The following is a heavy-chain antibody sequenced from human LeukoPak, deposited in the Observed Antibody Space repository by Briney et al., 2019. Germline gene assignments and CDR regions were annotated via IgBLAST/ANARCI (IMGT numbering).Heavy chain of an antibody. CDR3: ARDWDGYNLYFDY. V-gene: IGHV3-23*01. CDR1: GVTLSSYA. J-gene: IGHJ4*02. Sequence: GGSLRLSCAASGVTLSSYAMSWARQAPGKGLEWVSGISSSGSGGNTYYADPVKGRFTISRDNSKNTLYLQMNSLRAEDTAVYYCARDWDGYNLYFDYWGQGTLVTVSS. D-gene: IGHD5-24*01. CDR2: ISSSGSGGNT.